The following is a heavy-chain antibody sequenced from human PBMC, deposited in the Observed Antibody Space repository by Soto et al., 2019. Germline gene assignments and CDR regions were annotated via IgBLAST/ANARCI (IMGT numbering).Heavy chain of an antibody. D-gene: IGHD6-6*01. V-gene: IGHV3-9*01. J-gene: IGHJ6*02. Sequence: EVQLVESGGGLVQPGRSLRLSCAASGFTFDDYAMHWVRQAPGKGLEWVSGISWNSGSIGYADSVKGRFTISRDNAKNSLYLQMNSLRAEDTALYYCAKDNTRYSSSPQGYYYGMDVWGQGTTVTVSS. CDR2: ISWNSGSI. CDR1: GFTFDDYA. CDR3: AKDNTRYSSSPQGYYYGMDV.